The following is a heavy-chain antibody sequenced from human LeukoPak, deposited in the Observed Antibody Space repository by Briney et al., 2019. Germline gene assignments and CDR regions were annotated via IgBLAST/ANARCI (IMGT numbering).Heavy chain of an antibody. D-gene: IGHD3-22*01. J-gene: IGHJ4*02. Sequence: SQTLSLTCGVSGESFSGDFWTWLRQAPGQRLEWIGEINHRGRTNYSPSLTGRVTISVDTSMNQFSLQLRSVTAADTALYYCARGQYDSGGYHYGIRAFYFDYWGQGILVTVSS. CDR1: GESFSGDF. CDR3: ARGQYDSGGYHYGIRAFYFDY. V-gene: IGHV4-34*01. CDR2: INHRGRT.